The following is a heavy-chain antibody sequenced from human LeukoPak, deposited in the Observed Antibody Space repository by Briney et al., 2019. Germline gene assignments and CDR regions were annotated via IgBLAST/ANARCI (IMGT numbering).Heavy chain of an antibody. CDR1: GGSISNYY. D-gene: IGHD1-26*01. CDR3: AREGPSSSGSYLNCFDP. V-gene: IGHV4-59*01. CDR2: IYYSGST. J-gene: IGHJ5*02. Sequence: SETLSLTCTVSGGSISNYYWSWFRQPPGRGLEWIGYIYYSGSTKYNPSLKSRVTISVDTSKNQFSLKLSPVTAADTAVYYCAREGPSSSGSYLNCFDPWGQGTLVTVS.